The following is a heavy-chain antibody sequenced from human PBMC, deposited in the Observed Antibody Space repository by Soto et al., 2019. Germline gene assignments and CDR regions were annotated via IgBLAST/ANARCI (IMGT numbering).Heavy chain of an antibody. CDR3: ERDSPLGWLDP. D-gene: IGHD3-16*01. CDR1: GFAVSNNY. CDR2: VYSGGTT. J-gene: IGHJ5*02. V-gene: IGHV3-53*01. Sequence: GGSLRLSCVASGFAVSNNYMNWVRQAPGKGLEWVSVVYSGGTTYYADSVRGRFTVSRDDSKNTLVLQMSSLRAEDTAVYYCERDSPLGWLDPWGQGTLVAVYS.